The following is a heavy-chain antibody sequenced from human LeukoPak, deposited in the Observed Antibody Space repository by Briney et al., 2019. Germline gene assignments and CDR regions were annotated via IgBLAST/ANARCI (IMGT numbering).Heavy chain of an antibody. D-gene: IGHD3-16*01. Sequence: SSETLSLTCTVSGGSVSSGSYYWSWIRQPPGKGLEWIVYIYYSGSTNYNPSLKSRVTISVDTSKNQFSLKLSSVTAADTAVYYCARASTFGGVILRYYFDYWGQGTLVTVSS. CDR2: IYYSGST. V-gene: IGHV4-61*01. CDR1: GGSVSSGSYY. CDR3: ARASTFGGVILRYYFDY. J-gene: IGHJ4*02.